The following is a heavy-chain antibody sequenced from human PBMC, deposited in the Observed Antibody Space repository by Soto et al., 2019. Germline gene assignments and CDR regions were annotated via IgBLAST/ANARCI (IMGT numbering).Heavy chain of an antibody. CDR3: ARRLASTFDS. CDR1: GGSISSSNYY. D-gene: IGHD6-19*01. Sequence: SETLSLTCTVSGGSISSSNYYWAWIRQSPGNGLECIGSIYYSGSTYYNPSLKSRVTISADTAKNQFSLKVSSVTAADTAVYYCARRLASTFDSWGQGTLVTVSS. J-gene: IGHJ4*02. V-gene: IGHV4-39*01. CDR2: IYYSGST.